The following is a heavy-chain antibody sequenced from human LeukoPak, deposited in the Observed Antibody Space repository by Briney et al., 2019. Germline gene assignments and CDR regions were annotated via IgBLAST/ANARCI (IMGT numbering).Heavy chain of an antibody. J-gene: IGHJ2*01. CDR3: ARDRSMSGWYIDL. CDR2: IWYDGSNK. D-gene: IGHD2/OR15-2a*01. V-gene: IGHV3-33*01. Sequence: GPLRLSCAASGFTFSSYGMHWVRQAPGKGLEWVAVIWYDGSNKYYPDSVQGRFTISRDNSKNTLYLQVNSLRAEDTAVYYCARDRSMSGWYIDLWGRGTLVTVSS. CDR1: GFTFSSYG.